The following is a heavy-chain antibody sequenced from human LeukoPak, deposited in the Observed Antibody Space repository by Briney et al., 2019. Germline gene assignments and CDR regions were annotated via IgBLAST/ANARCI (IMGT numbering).Heavy chain of an antibody. J-gene: IGHJ1*01. CDR1: GFSYRSHG. CDR2: ISPRGDIT. CDR3: AKDDDWGRFNH. D-gene: IGHD3-16*01. V-gene: IGHV3-23*01. Sequence: GGSLRLSCAASGFSYRSHGMNWVRQAPGKGLEWVSGISPRGDITYYKDSVRGRFTISRDNFKNTVSLQLNSLRAEDTAMYYCAKDDDWGRFNHWGQGTLVTVSS.